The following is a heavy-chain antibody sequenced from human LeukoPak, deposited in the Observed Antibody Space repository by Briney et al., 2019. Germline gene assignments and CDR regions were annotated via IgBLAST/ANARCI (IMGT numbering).Heavy chain of an antibody. J-gene: IGHJ6*02. V-gene: IGHV3-53*01. CDR2: IQGGGNI. CDR3: ARDRGYAMDV. CDR1: GLSISDQY. D-gene: IGHD1-1*01. Sequence: PGGSLRLSCAASGLSISDQYMSWVRQAPGEGLEWVSIIQGGGNIYYADSVKGRITVSRDNSKNTVYLQMNSLRAEDTAAYYCARDRGYAMDVWGQGTTVTVSS.